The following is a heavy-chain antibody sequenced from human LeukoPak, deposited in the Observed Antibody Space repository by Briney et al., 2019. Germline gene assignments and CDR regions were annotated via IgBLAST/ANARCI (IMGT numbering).Heavy chain of an antibody. CDR1: GYTLTELS. J-gene: IGHJ6*03. CDR3: ATRQAAKLRYFDWSSPPYYMDV. CDR2: FDPEDGET. V-gene: IGHV1-24*01. D-gene: IGHD3-9*01. Sequence: GASVKVSCKVSGYTLTELSMHRVRQAPGKGLEWMGGFDPEDGETIYAQKFQGRVTMTEDTSTDTAYMELSSLRSEDTAVYYCATRQAAKLRYFDWSSPPYYMDVWGKGTTVTISS.